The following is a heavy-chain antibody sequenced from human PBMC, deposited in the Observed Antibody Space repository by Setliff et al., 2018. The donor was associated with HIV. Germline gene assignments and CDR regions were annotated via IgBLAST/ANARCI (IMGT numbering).Heavy chain of an antibody. CDR1: GFTFSNSG. J-gene: IGHJ4*02. Sequence: LRLSCAASGFTFSNSGIHWVRQAPGKGLEWVAFIRYDGIIEHYRDSVRGRFTISRDNSKNTVYLQMNSQRAEDTAVYYCGKDRTDVAATIANYWGQGTLVTVSS. V-gene: IGHV3-30*02. CDR3: GKDRTDVAATIANY. CDR2: IRYDGIIE. D-gene: IGHD5-12*01.